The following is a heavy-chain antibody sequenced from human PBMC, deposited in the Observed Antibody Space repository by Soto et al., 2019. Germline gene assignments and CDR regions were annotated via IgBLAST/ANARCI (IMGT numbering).Heavy chain of an antibody. Sequence: QVQLVESGGGVVQPGRSLRLSCAASGFTFSSYAMHWVRQAPGKGLEWVAVISYDGSNKYYAGSVKGRFTISRDNSKNTRYLQMNSLRAEDTAVYYCARANYYDSSGYFDSWGQGTLVTVSS. CDR1: GFTFSSYA. J-gene: IGHJ4*02. CDR2: ISYDGSNK. CDR3: ARANYYDSSGYFDS. D-gene: IGHD3-22*01. V-gene: IGHV3-30-3*01.